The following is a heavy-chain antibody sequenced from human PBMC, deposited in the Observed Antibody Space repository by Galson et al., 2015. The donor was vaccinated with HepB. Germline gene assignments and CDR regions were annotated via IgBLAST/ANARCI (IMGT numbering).Heavy chain of an antibody. CDR2: INAGNGNT. Sequence: SVKVSCKASGYTFTSYAMHWVRQAPGQRLEWMGWINAGNGNTKYSQKFQGRVTITRDTSASTAYMELSSLRSEDTAVYYCARDGQYSSGWYEVDYWGQGTLVTVSS. D-gene: IGHD6-19*01. J-gene: IGHJ4*02. V-gene: IGHV1-3*01. CDR3: ARDGQYSSGWYEVDY. CDR1: GYTFTSYA.